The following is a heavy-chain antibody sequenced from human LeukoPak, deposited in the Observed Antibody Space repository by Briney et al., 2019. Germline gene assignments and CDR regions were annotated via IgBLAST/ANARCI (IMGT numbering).Heavy chain of an antibody. V-gene: IGHV3-30*03. Sequence: GGSLRLSCAASGFTFSSYGMHWVRQAPGKGLEWVAVISYDGSNKYYADSVKGRFTISRDNSKNTLYLQMNSLRAEDTAVYYCARDVSWSAIDYWGQGTLVTVSS. D-gene: IGHD2/OR15-2a*01. J-gene: IGHJ4*02. CDR2: ISYDGSNK. CDR3: ARDVSWSAIDY. CDR1: GFTFSSYG.